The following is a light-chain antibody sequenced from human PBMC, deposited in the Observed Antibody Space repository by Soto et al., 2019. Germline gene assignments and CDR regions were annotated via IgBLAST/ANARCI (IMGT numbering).Light chain of an antibody. J-gene: IGLJ1*01. CDR1: SSDVGGYNY. CDR2: EVS. Sequence: QSVLTQPPSASGSPGQSVTISCTGTSSDVGGYNYVSWYQQHPGKAPKLMIYEVSKRPSGVPDRFSGSKSGNTASLTVSGLRAEDEADYYCSSYAGSNNFVFGTGTKVSFL. V-gene: IGLV2-8*01. CDR3: SSYAGSNNFV.